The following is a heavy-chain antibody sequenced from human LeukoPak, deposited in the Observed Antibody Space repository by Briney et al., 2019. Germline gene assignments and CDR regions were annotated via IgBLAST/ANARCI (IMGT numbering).Heavy chain of an antibody. Sequence: PSETLSLTCTVSGGSISSYYWSWIRQPPGKGLEWIGYIYYSGSTNYNPSLKSRVTISVDTSKNKFSLKLSFVTAADTAVYYCARYVWGSYPTFEDYWGQGTLVTVSS. J-gene: IGHJ4*02. CDR3: ARYVWGSYPTFEDY. CDR1: GGSISSYY. D-gene: IGHD3-16*02. V-gene: IGHV4-59*01. CDR2: IYYSGST.